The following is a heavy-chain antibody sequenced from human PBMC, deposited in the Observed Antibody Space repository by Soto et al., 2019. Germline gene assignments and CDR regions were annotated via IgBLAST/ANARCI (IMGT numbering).Heavy chain of an antibody. CDR1: GFTFSNFG. CDR3: ARDPGQDEAMDY. J-gene: IGHJ4*02. Sequence: QVQVVESGGGVVQPGRSLRLSCAASGFTFSNFGMHWVRQAPGKGLEWVAVIWHDGKNKYYADSAEGRFTISRDNSKNTLYLQLNSLRAEDTAVYYCARDPGQDEAMDYWGQGTLGTVSS. CDR2: IWHDGKNK. V-gene: IGHV3-33*01.